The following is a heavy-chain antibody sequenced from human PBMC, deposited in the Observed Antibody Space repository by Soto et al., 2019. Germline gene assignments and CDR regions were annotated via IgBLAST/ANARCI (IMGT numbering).Heavy chain of an antibody. D-gene: IGHD3-3*01. J-gene: IGHJ5*02. V-gene: IGHV1-46*01. Sequence: QVQLVQSGAEVKKPGASVKVACKASGYTFISHYMHCVRQAPGQGLEWMGRINPTGGDTTYAHKFQGRITMTRDTSTSTAYMELRSLRSEDTALYYCARSGGYFWSAPTGDWFDPWGQGTLITVSS. CDR2: INPTGGDT. CDR3: ARSGGYFWSAPTGDWFDP. CDR1: GYTFISHY.